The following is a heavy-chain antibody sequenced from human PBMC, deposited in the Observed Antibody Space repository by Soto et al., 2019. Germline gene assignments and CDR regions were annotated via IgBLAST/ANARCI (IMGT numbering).Heavy chain of an antibody. D-gene: IGHD1-1*01. CDR3: ARGRYGDY. V-gene: IGHV1-18*01. Sequence: QVHLVQSGAEVKKPGASVKVSCKGSGYGFTTYGITWVRQAPGQGLEWMAWISAHNGNTNYAQKLQGRGTVTRDTSTRTAYMGLRSRRSDEPAVYYCARGRYGDYWGQGALVTVSS. CDR2: ISAHNGNT. J-gene: IGHJ4*02. CDR1: GYGFTTYG.